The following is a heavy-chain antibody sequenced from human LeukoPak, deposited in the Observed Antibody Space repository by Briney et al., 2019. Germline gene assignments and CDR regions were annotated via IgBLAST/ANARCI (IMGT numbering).Heavy chain of an antibody. Sequence: SETLSLTCTVSGGSISSYYWSWIRQPPGKGLEWIGYIYHSGSTNYNPSLKSRVIISVDTSKSQFSLKLSSVTAADTAVYYCARGSGLPFDYWGQGTLITVSS. CDR1: GGSISSYY. J-gene: IGHJ4*02. CDR2: IYHSGST. D-gene: IGHD5-12*01. CDR3: ARGSGLPFDY. V-gene: IGHV4-59*01.